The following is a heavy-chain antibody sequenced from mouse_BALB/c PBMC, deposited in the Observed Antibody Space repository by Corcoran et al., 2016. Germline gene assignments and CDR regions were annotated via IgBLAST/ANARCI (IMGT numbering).Heavy chain of an antibody. V-gene: IGHV9-1*02. J-gene: IGHJ3*01. CDR2: INTYTGEP. Sequence: QIQLVQSGPELKNPGETVKISCKASGYTFTNYGMNWVKQAPGKGLKWMGWINTYTGEPTYADDFKGRFAFSLETSASTAYLQINNLKNEDMATYFCANYYGSSFAYWGQGTLVTVSA. D-gene: IGHD1-1*01. CDR1: GYTFTNYG. CDR3: ANYYGSSFAY.